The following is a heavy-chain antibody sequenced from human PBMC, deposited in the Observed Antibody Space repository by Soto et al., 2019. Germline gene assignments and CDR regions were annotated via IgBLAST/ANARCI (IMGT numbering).Heavy chain of an antibody. V-gene: IGHV3-9*01. CDR3: AKDTGNGGVIVWNWFDP. D-gene: IGHD3-16*02. CDR2: ISWNSGSI. Sequence: GGSLRLSCAASGFTFDDYAMHWVRQAPGKGLEWVSGISWNSGSIGYADSVKGRFTISRDNAKNSLYLQMNSLRAEDTALYYCAKDTGNGGVIVWNWFDPWGQGTLVTVSS. CDR1: GFTFDDYA. J-gene: IGHJ5*02.